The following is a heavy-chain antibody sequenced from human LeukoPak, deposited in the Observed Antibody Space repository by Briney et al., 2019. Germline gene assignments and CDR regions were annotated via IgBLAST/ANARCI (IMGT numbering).Heavy chain of an antibody. D-gene: IGHD6-13*01. V-gene: IGHV1-46*01. CDR3: ARDQYVGSSRYFYFAY. CDR1: GYTFTTYY. Sequence: ASVKVSFMASGYTFTTYYIHWVRQAPGQRLEWVGLINPSSGSTTYAQTFQGRVTMTRDTSTTTVYMELSSLRSEDTAVFYCARDQYVGSSRYFYFAYWGQGTPVTVSA. CDR2: INPSSGST. J-gene: IGHJ4*02.